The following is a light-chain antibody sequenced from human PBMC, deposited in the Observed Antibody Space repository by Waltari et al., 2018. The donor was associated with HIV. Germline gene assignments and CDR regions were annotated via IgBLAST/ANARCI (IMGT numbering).Light chain of an antibody. V-gene: IGLV3-21*02. CDR2: NNR. CDR1: NIRSKT. CDR3: QVWDSSTDHFV. J-gene: IGLJ1*01. Sequence: SYVLNQAPSVSVAPGQTATITCGGDNIRSKTGTCYQQKPGQAPVLVVSNNRERPSGIPERFSGSISVNTATLTISRVEAGDEADYYCQVWDSSTDHFVFGPGAKVTVL.